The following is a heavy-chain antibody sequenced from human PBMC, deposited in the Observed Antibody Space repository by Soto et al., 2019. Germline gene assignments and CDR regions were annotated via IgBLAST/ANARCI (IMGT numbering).Heavy chain of an antibody. V-gene: IGHV3-21*01. J-gene: IGHJ4*02. CDR2: ISGGSDFI. CDR3: ARDLLSGANYYAY. CDR1: GFAFSNFA. Sequence: EVQLVESGGGLVKPGGSLRLSCEASGFAFSNFAMNWVRQAPGKGLEWVSSISGGSDFIYYTDSVKGRFTISRDNAKNTLYLQMTGLGGDDTAVYYCARDLLSGANYYAYWGQGTLVTVYS. D-gene: IGHD6-19*01.